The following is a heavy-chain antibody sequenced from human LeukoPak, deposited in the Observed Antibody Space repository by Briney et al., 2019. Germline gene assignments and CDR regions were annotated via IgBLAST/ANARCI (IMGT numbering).Heavy chain of an antibody. Sequence: GESLKISCQGSGYSFTSYWIGWARQLPGKGLEWIGIIYPGDSDTRYSPSFQGQVTISADKSISTAYLQWSSLKASDTAMYYCARLASNPDYYYMDVWGKGTAVTVSS. CDR2: IYPGDSDT. D-gene: IGHD4-11*01. CDR3: ARLASNPDYYYMDV. V-gene: IGHV5-51*01. J-gene: IGHJ6*03. CDR1: GYSFTSYW.